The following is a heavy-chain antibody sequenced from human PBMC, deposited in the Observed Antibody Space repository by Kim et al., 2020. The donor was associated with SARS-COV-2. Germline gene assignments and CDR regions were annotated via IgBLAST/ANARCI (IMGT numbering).Heavy chain of an antibody. V-gene: IGHV4-39*01. CDR2: IYYSGST. J-gene: IGHJ3*02. Sequence: SETLSLTCTVSGGSISSSSYYWGWIRQPPGKGQEWIGSIYYSGSTYYNPSLKSRVTISVDTSKNQFSLKLSSVTAADTAVYYCARHGRGDIVVVPAAPGAFDIWGQGTMVTVSS. CDR1: GGSISSSSYY. CDR3: ARHGRGDIVVVPAAPGAFDI. D-gene: IGHD2-2*01.